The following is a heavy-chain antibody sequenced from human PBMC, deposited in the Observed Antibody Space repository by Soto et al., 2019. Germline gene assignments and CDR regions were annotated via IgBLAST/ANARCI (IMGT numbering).Heavy chain of an antibody. CDR3: ARGRGAVTTLSYYYYYYMDV. D-gene: IGHD4-17*01. Sequence: GASVKVSCKASGGTFSSYTISWVRQAPGQGLEWMGRIIPILGIANYAQKFQGRVTITADKSTSTAYMELSSLRSEDTAVYYCARGRGAVTTLSYYYYYYMDVWGKGTTVTVSS. CDR2: IIPILGIA. J-gene: IGHJ6*03. V-gene: IGHV1-69*02. CDR1: GGTFSSYT.